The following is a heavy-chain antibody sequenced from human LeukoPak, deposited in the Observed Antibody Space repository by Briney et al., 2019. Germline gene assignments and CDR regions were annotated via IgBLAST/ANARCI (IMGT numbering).Heavy chain of an antibody. Sequence: SETLSLTCIVSGGSISSGDYYWSWIRQPPGKGLEWIGYIYYSGSTYYNPSLKSRVTISVDTSKNQFSLKLSSVTAADTAVYYCARVDYYGSGRGEAFDYWGQGTLVTVSS. D-gene: IGHD3-10*01. J-gene: IGHJ4*02. CDR2: IYYSGST. V-gene: IGHV4-30-4*01. CDR3: ARVDYYGSGRGEAFDY. CDR1: GGSISSGDYY.